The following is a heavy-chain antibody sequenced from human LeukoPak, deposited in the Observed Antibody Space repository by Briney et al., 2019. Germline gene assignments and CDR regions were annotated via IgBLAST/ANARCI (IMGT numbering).Heavy chain of an antibody. CDR3: TRDFDP. CDR1: GLSFGKYW. Sequence: GGSLSLSCVACGLSFGKYWMDWVRQAPGKGLEWVGNIKQDGREKYYVDSVKGRFTISRDNAKNALYLDMNSLRVEDTAIYYCTRDFDPWGQGTLVTVSS. J-gene: IGHJ5*02. CDR2: IKQDGREK. V-gene: IGHV3-7*01.